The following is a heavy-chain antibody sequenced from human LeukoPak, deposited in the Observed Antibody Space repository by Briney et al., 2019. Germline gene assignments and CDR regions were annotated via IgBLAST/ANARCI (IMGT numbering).Heavy chain of an antibody. CDR2: IYYSGST. D-gene: IGHD4-17*01. Sequence: PSETLSLTCTVSGGSISSSSYYWGWIRQPPGKGLEWIGSIYYSGSTYYNPSLKSRVTISVDTSKNQFSLKLSSVTAADTAVYYCARDDYGENYSSDWGQGTLVTVSS. V-gene: IGHV4-39*07. J-gene: IGHJ4*02. CDR3: ARDDYGENYSSD. CDR1: GGSISSSSYY.